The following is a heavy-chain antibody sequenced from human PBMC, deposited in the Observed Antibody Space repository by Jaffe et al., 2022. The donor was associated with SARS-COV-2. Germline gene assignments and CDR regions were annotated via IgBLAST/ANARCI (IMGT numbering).Heavy chain of an antibody. J-gene: IGHJ3*01. CDR3: ARGIRGLFNDAFDL. V-gene: IGHV3-23*01. Sequence: EVQLLESGGGLVQPGGSLRLSCAASGFTFSSYAISWVRQAPGKGLEWVSGISDSGSSTYYADSVKGRFTISRDNSKNTLFLQMNSLRAEDTAIYYCARGIRGLFNDAFDLWGQGTMVTVSS. CDR1: GFTFSSYA. CDR2: ISDSGSST. D-gene: IGHD4-17*01.